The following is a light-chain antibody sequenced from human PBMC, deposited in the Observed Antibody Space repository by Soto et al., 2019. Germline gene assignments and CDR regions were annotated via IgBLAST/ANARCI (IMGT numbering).Light chain of an antibody. CDR3: LLYVGSGVWV. CDR1: SGSVSISYY. CDR2: NTN. V-gene: IGLV8-61*01. J-gene: IGLJ3*02. Sequence: QTVVTQEPSFSVSPGGTVTLTCGLSSGSVSISYYPSWYQQTPGQAPRTLIYNTNTRSSGVPERFSGSILGNRAALTITGAQAEDESDDYCLLYVGSGVWVFGGGTKLTVL.